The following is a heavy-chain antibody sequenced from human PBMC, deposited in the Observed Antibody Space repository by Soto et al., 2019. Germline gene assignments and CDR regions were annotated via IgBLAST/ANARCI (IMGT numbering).Heavy chain of an antibody. V-gene: IGHV3-21*01. CDR1: GFTFSSYS. Sequence: PGGSLRLSCAASGFTFSSYSMNWVRQAPGKGLEWVSSISSSSSYIYYADSVKGRFTISRDNAKNSLYLQMNSLRAEDTAVYYCARDRGSALPSEMRFDPWGQGTLVTVSS. CDR2: ISSSSSYI. J-gene: IGHJ5*02. CDR3: ARDRGSALPSEMRFDP. D-gene: IGHD1-26*01.